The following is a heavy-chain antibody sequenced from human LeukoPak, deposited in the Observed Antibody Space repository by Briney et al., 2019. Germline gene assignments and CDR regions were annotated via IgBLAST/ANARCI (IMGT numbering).Heavy chain of an antibody. V-gene: IGHV1-8*01. CDR3: ARGLVRGRFDRDV. J-gene: IGHJ6*02. CDR1: GYTFTSHD. CDR2: MNPNSGNT. D-gene: IGHD3-10*01. Sequence: PGASVKVSCKASGYTFTSHDIDWVRQATGHGLEWMGWMNPNSGNTGYAQKFQGRVTMTRDTSISTVYMELSSLTSEDTAVYYCARGLVRGRFDRDVWGQGTTVTVSS.